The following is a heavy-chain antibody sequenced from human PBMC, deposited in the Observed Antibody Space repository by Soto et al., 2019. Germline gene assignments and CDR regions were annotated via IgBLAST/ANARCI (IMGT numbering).Heavy chain of an antibody. Sequence: QVQLVQSGAEVKKPGSSVKVSCKASGGTFSSYTISWVRQAPGQGLEWMGRIIPILGIANYAQKFQGRGTITADKSTSTAYMELSSLRSEDTAVYYCARDYPLSYCSGGSCYGGWCDPWGQGTLVTVSS. CDR1: GGTFSSYT. V-gene: IGHV1-69*08. J-gene: IGHJ5*02. CDR3: ARDYPLSYCSGGSCYGGWCDP. CDR2: IIPILGIA. D-gene: IGHD2-15*01.